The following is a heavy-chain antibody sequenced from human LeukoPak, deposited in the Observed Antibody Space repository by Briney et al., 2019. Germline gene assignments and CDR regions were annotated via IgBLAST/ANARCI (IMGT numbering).Heavy chain of an antibody. CDR1: GGSISSYY. CDR3: ARSERLYWCGGSCYSGWFDP. J-gene: IGHJ5*02. CDR2: IYTSGST. Sequence: SSETLSLTCTVSGGSISSYYWSWIRQPPGKGLEWIGYIYTSGSTNYNPSLKSRVTISVDTSKNQFSLKLTSVTAADTAVYYCARSERLYWCGGSCYSGWFDPWGQETLVTVSS. V-gene: IGHV4-4*08. D-gene: IGHD2-15*01.